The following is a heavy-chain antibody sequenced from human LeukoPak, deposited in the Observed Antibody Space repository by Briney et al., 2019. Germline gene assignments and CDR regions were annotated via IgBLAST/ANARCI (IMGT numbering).Heavy chain of an antibody. J-gene: IGHJ4*02. CDR1: GGSISSGGYY. CDR3: ARGRGYYDSSGYYYPHYYFDY. CDR2: IYYSGST. V-gene: IGHV4-31*03. D-gene: IGHD3-22*01. Sequence: KPSETLSLTCTVSGGSISSGGYYWSWIRQHPGKGLEWIGYIYYSGSTYYNPSLKSRVTISVDTSKNQFSLKLSSVTAADTAVYYCARGRGYYDSSGYYYPHYYFDYWGQGTLVTVSS.